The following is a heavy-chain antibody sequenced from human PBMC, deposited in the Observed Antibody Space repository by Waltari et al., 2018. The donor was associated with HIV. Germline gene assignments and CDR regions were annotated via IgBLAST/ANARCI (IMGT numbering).Heavy chain of an antibody. CDR2: IYNGGSP. CDR1: GGSISSPTYY. CDR3: PGLGFWRVGPSF. V-gene: IGHV4-39*01. Sequence: QLQLQESGPGLVKPSETLSLTCTVSGGSISSPTYYWGWIRHPPGKGLEWLGGIYNGGSPSTTPSLKGGVPFPLATSKTRFSLSLPSVPAAAPVLFSGPGLGFWRVGPSFWGQGPLSPSRQ. D-gene: IGHD3-3*01. J-gene: IGHJ4*02.